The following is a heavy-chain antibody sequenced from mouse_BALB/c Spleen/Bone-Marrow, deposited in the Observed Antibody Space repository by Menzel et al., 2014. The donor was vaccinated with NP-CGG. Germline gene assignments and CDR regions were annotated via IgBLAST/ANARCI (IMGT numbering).Heavy chain of an antibody. V-gene: IGHV14-3*02. D-gene: IGHD1-1*01. CDR1: GFKIKDTY. J-gene: IGHJ3*01. Sequence: EVQLQQSGAELVKPGASVKLSCTASGFKIKDTYMHWVRQRPEQGLEWIGRIDPANGDTRYDPKFQGKATITADTSSNTAYLQLSSLTSEDTAVYYCAPYYYGRWFANWGQGTLVTVSA. CDR3: APYYYGRWFAN. CDR2: IDPANGDT.